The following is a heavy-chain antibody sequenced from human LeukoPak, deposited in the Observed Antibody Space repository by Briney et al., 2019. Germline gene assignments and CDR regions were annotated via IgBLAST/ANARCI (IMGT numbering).Heavy chain of an antibody. Sequence: GGSLRLSCAASGFTFSSYGMHWVRQAPGKGLEWVAFIRYDGSNKYYADSVKGRFTISRDNAKNSLYLQMNSLRAEDTAVYYCASGARIAAASDYWGQGTLVTVSS. D-gene: IGHD6-13*01. J-gene: IGHJ4*02. V-gene: IGHV3-30*02. CDR1: GFTFSSYG. CDR2: IRYDGSNK. CDR3: ASGARIAAASDY.